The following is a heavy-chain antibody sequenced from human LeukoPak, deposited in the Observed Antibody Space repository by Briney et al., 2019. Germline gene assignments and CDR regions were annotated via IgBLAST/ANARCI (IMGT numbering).Heavy chain of an antibody. CDR1: GDSISSYY. Sequence: SETLSLTCTVSGDSISSYYWSWIRQPPGKGLEWIGYIYYSGSTTYNPSLRSRVTISVDTSKNQFSLKLSSVTAADTAVYYCAREGKIAAAGTQRIHWYFDLWGRGTLVTVSS. D-gene: IGHD6-13*01. CDR2: IYYSGST. CDR3: AREGKIAAAGTQRIHWYFDL. V-gene: IGHV4-59*01. J-gene: IGHJ2*01.